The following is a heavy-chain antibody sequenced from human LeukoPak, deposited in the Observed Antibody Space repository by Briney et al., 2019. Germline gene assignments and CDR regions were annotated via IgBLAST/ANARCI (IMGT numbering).Heavy chain of an antibody. V-gene: IGHV3-30*03. CDR3: ARGKGRIAVALFDY. J-gene: IGHJ4*02. Sequence: GRSLRLSCAASGFTFSSYGMHWVRQAPGKGLEWVAVISYDGSNKYYADSVKGRFTISRDNSKNTLYLQMNSLRAEDTAVYYCARGKGRIAVALFDYRGQGTLVTVSS. CDR2: ISYDGSNK. D-gene: IGHD6-19*01. CDR1: GFTFSSYG.